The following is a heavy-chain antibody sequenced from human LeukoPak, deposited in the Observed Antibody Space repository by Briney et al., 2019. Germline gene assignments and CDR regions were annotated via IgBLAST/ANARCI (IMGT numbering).Heavy chain of an antibody. CDR2: ISGSGGST. CDR3: AKEQYYDILTGYHGFPPNYYGMDV. V-gene: IGHV3-23*01. Sequence: GGSLRLSCAASGFTFSSYWMHWVRQAPGKGLEWVSAISGSGGSTYYADSVKGRFTISRDNSKNTLYLQMNSLRAEDTAVYYCAKEQYYDILTGYHGFPPNYYGMDVWGQGTTVTVSS. CDR1: GFTFSSYW. D-gene: IGHD3-9*01. J-gene: IGHJ6*02.